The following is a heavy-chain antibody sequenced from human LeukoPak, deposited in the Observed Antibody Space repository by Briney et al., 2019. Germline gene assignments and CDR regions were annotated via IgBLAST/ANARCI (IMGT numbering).Heavy chain of an antibody. CDR3: ARDRVVVTAYYGMDV. D-gene: IGHD2-21*02. J-gene: IGHJ6*02. CDR2: IYYSGST. Sequence: PSETLSLTCTVSGGSVSSGSYYWNWIRQPPGKGLEWIGYIYYSGSTNYNPSLKSRVTISVDTSKNQFSLKLSSVTAADTAVYYCARDRVVVTAYYGMDVWGQGTTVTVSS. V-gene: IGHV4-61*01. CDR1: GGSVSSGSYY.